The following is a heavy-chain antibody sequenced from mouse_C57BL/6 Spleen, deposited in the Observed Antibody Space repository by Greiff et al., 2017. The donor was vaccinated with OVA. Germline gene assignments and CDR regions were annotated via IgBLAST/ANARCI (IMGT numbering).Heavy chain of an antibody. D-gene: IGHD4-1*02. J-gene: IGHJ2*01. CDR2: ISSGGSYT. V-gene: IGHV5-6*01. CDR3: ARPTGPFDY. Sequence: EVMLVESGGDLVKPGGSLKFSCAASGFTFSSYGMSWVRQTPDKRLEWVAIISSGGSYTYYPDSVKGRFTISRDNAKNTLYLQMSSLKSEDTAMDYCARPTGPFDYWGQGTTLTVSS. CDR1: GFTFSSYG.